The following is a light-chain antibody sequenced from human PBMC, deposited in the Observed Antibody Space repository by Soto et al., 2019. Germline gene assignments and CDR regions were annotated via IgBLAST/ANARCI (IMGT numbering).Light chain of an antibody. CDR2: GAS. CDR3: QLYDSTRPT. V-gene: IGKV3-20*01. CDR1: QSVNSNY. J-gene: IGKJ1*01. Sequence: EIVLTQSPGTLSLSPGDTATLSCRASQSVNSNYLAWYQRKPGQAPRLLIYGASNRATDIPYRFSASGSGTDFSLTISRLEAEDFAVYYWQLYDSTRPTFGNGTMV.